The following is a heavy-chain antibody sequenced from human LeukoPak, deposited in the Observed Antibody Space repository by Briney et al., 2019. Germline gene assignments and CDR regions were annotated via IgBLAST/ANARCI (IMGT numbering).Heavy chain of an antibody. CDR3: ARPRYGSGSHGY. J-gene: IGHJ4*02. Sequence: SETLSLTCAVWGGPLSFYYWSWIRQPPGKGLGWIGEINHSGSTNYNPSLKSRVTISVDTSKNQFSLKLSSVTAADTAVYYCARPRYGSGSHGYWGQGTLVTVSS. V-gene: IGHV4-34*01. CDR2: INHSGST. CDR1: GGPLSFYY. D-gene: IGHD3-10*01.